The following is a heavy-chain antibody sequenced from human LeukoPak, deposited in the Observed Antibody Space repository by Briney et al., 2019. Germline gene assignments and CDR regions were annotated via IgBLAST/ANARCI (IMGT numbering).Heavy chain of an antibody. V-gene: IGHV3-72*01. CDR2: STNKFNSYTT. J-gene: IGHJ4*02. CDR1: GFSLSDHY. CDR3: SRGGRRDGRYYAGFFYY. D-gene: IGHD3-22*01. Sequence: GGSLRLSCVASGFSLSDHYMDWVRQAPGKGLEWVGRSTNKFNSYTTQYAASVKGRFSISRDDSKNSLYLQMNSLKSEDTAVYYCSRGGRRDGRYYAGFFYYWGQGTLVTVSS.